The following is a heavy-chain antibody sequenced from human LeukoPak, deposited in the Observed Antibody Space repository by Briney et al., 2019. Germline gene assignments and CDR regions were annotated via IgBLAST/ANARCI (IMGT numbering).Heavy chain of an antibody. CDR1: GYTFTSYA. CDR3: ARENSNSYGSLAFDY. CDR2: INAGNGNT. D-gene: IGHD5-18*01. J-gene: IGHJ4*02. V-gene: IGHV1-3*01. Sequence: ASVKVSCKASGYTFTSYAMHWVRQAPGQRLEWMGWINAGNGNTKYSQKFQGRVTITSDTSASTAYMELSSLRSEDTAVYYCARENSNSYGSLAFDYWGQGTLVTVSS.